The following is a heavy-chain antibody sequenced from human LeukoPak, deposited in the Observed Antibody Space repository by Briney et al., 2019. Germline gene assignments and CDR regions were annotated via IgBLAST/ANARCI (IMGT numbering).Heavy chain of an antibody. V-gene: IGHV3-48*01. J-gene: IGHJ4*02. D-gene: IGHD3-10*01. Sequence: GGSLRLSCAASGFTFSSYSMYWVRQAPGKGLEWVSYISSSSSNIYYADSVKGRFTISRDNAKNPFYLQMNSLKTEDTAVYYCTGSFGELTFFDYWGLGTLVTVSS. CDR2: ISSSSSNI. CDR1: GFTFSSYS. CDR3: TGSFGELTFFDY.